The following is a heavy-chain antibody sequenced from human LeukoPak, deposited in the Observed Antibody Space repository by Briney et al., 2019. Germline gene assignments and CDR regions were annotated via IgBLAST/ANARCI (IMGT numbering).Heavy chain of an antibody. CDR1: GFTFSSYS. D-gene: IGHD3-10*01. Sequence: GGSLRLSCAASGFTFSSYSMNWVRQVPGKGLEWVSSISSSSGYIYYADSVKGRFTISRDNAKNSLYLQLNSLRDEDTAVYYCARDLPLEKYYGSGTYSYYFDSWGQGALVTVSS. V-gene: IGHV3-21*01. CDR3: ARDLPLEKYYGSGTYSYYFDS. J-gene: IGHJ4*02. CDR2: ISSSSGYI.